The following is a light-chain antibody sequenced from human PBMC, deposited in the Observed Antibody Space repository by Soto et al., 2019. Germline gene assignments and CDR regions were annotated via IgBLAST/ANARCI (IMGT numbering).Light chain of an antibody. Sequence: ARSAVNLSLSPSARATLSCRARHSDTSNYLAWYEQKPGQAPSLLIYGTSSRPTGVPDRFSGSGSGTDFTLTISGLEPEDFAVYYCQQYESPPHTFGGGTKVDIK. V-gene: IGKV3-20*01. CDR2: GTS. J-gene: IGKJ4*01. CDR1: HSDTSNY. CDR3: QQYESPPHT.